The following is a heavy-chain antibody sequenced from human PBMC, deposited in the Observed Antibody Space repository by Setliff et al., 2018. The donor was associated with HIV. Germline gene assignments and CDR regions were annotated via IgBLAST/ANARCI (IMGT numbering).Heavy chain of an antibody. J-gene: IGHJ6*03. CDR1: EFTLSVYA. CDR2: ISGSGSST. V-gene: IGHV3-23*01. CDR3: ARDGGSSPSPVSDYYYYYMDV. Sequence: GGSLRLSCAASEFTLSVYAMSWLRQAPGKGLEWVSGISGSGSSTYYADSVKGRFTISRDNAKNSVYLQMNSLRAEDTAVYYCARDGGSSPSPVSDYYYYYMDVWGKGTTVTVSS. D-gene: IGHD1-26*01.